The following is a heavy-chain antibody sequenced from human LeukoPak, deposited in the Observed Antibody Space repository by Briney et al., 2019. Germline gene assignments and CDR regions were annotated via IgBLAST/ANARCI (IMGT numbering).Heavy chain of an antibody. D-gene: IGHD3-22*01. J-gene: IGHJ6*02. Sequence: GGSLRLPCAASGFTFSSYEMNWVRQAPGKGLEWVSYISRGGTTTFYADSVKGRFTISRDNAKNSLYLQMNSLRAEDTAVYYCARDAYVNNYDSSGYSDYSYCGMDVWGQGTTVTVSS. CDR3: ARDAYVNNYDSSGYSDYSYCGMDV. CDR1: GFTFSSYE. V-gene: IGHV3-48*03. CDR2: ISRGGTTT.